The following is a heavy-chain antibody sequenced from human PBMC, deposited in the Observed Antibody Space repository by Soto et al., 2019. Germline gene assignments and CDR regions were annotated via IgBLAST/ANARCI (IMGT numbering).Heavy chain of an antibody. Sequence: ASVKVSCKASGYTFTSYGIIWVRQAPGQGLEWMGWISAYNGNTNYAQKLQGRVTMTTGTSTSTAYMELRSLRSDDTAVYYCARYYGDYGAHFRNYYYYYMDVWGKGTTVTV. CDR1: GYTFTSYG. CDR3: ARYYGDYGAHFRNYYYYYMDV. V-gene: IGHV1-18*01. D-gene: IGHD4-17*01. CDR2: ISAYNGNT. J-gene: IGHJ6*03.